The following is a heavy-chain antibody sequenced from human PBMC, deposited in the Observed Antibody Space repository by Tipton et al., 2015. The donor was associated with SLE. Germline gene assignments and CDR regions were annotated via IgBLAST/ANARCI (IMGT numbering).Heavy chain of an antibody. V-gene: IGHV4-34*01. CDR3: ARRRYCSGGSCHPFDY. CDR2: INHSGST. CDR1: GGSFSGYY. D-gene: IGHD2-15*01. Sequence: LRLSCAVYGGSFSGYYWSWIRQPPGKGLEWIGEINHSGSTNYNPSLKSRVTISVDTSKNQFSLKLSSVTAADTAVYYCARRRYCSGGSCHPFDYWGQGILVTVSS. J-gene: IGHJ4*02.